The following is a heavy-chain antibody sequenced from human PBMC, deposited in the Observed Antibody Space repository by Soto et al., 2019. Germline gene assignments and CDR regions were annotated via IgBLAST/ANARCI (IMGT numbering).Heavy chain of an antibody. CDR2: ISGGTSST. D-gene: IGHD6-13*01. Sequence: EVQLLESGGGLVQPGGSLRLSCAASGFTFSSYAMSWVRQAPGKGLESVSAISGGTSSTYYADSVKGRFTISRDNSKNTLYLQMYSLRAEDTAVYYCAKERWAAAGTPTLDYWGQGTLVTVSS. CDR3: AKERWAAAGTPTLDY. CDR1: GFTFSSYA. J-gene: IGHJ4*02. V-gene: IGHV3-23*01.